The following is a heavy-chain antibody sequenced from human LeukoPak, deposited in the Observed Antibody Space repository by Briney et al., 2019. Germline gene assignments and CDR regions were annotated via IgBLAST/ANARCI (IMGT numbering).Heavy chain of an antibody. Sequence: GGSLRLSCAASGFTFDDYAMHWVRQTPGKGLEWVSGTSWNSGSTGYAASVKGRFTISRDNAKSSLYLQMNSLRAEDTAFYYCAKGDCINISCPPIDPWGQGTLVTVSS. CDR3: AKGDCINISCPPIDP. D-gene: IGHD2-2*01. V-gene: IGHV3-9*01. CDR1: GFTFDDYA. J-gene: IGHJ5*02. CDR2: TSWNSGST.